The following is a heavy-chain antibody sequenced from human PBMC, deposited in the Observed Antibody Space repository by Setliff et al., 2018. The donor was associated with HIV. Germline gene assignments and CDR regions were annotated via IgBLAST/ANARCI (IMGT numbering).Heavy chain of an antibody. CDR3: ARVVGTRAVDY. CDR1: GGSISSGSYY. Sequence: SETLSLTCTVSGGSISSGSYYWSWIRQPAGKGLEWIGHIYTSGSTNYNPSLKSRVTISVDTSKNQFSLKLSSVTAADTAGYYCARVVGTRAVDYWGQGTLVTVSS. CDR2: IYTSGST. V-gene: IGHV4-61*09. D-gene: IGHD2-21*02. J-gene: IGHJ4*02.